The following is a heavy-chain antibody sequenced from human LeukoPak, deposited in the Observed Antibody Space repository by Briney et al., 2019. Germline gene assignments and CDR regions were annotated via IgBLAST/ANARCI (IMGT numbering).Heavy chain of an antibody. D-gene: IGHD2-2*01. CDR2: INWSGGST. CDR1: GFAFDEHG. V-gene: IGHV3-20*04. CDR3: ARAPITSPFYFDY. Sequence: GGSLRLSCTASGFAFDEHGMSWVRQVPGKGLEWVSGINWSGGSTDYADPLRGRFTISRDNAKNSLYLQMDSLRAEDTALYYCARAPITSPFYFDYWGQGTLVTVSS. J-gene: IGHJ4*02.